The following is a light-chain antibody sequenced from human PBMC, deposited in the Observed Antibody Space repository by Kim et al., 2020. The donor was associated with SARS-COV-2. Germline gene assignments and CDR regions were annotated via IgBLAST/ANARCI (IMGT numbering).Light chain of an antibody. CDR1: QSVSNN. CDR2: GAS. CDR3: QQYDDWPPWT. V-gene: IGKV3-15*01. J-gene: IGKJ1*01. Sequence: VSPGETATLSCRASQSVSNNVAWYQQKPGQAPRLLIYGASTRATDVPARFSGSGSGTDFTLTISNLQSEDLAVYHCQQYDDWPPWTFGQGTKLEI.